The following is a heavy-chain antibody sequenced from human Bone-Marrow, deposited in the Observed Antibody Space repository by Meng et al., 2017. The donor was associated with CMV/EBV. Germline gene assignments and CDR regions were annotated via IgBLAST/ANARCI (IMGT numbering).Heavy chain of an antibody. D-gene: IGHD3-3*01. Sequence: GGSLRLSCAASGFTFSSYGMHWVRQAPGKGLEWVAFIRYDGSDKYYANSVKGRFTISRDTSENTLYLQMNSLRAEDTAVYFCAKDNYDFWSGYSPYYYGMDVWGQGTTVTVSS. CDR3: AKDNYDFWSGYSPYYYGMDV. V-gene: IGHV3-30*02. J-gene: IGHJ6*02. CDR1: GFTFSSYG. CDR2: IRYDGSDK.